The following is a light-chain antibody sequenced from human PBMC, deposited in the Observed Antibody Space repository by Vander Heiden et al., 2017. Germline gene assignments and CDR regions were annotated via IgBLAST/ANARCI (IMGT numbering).Light chain of an antibody. J-gene: IGLJ2*01. V-gene: IGLV6-57*02. CDR1: SGSIASNY. Sequence: FMLTQPHSVSESPGKTLTISCTGSSGSIASNYVQWYQQRPGSAPTTVIYEDNQRPSGVPDRFSGSIDSSSNSASLTISGLKTEDEADYYCQSYDSSNVVFGGGTKLTVL. CDR3: QSYDSSNVV. CDR2: EDN.